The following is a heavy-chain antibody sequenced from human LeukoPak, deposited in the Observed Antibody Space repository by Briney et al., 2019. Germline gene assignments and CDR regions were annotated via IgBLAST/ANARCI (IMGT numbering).Heavy chain of an antibody. V-gene: IGHV3-21*01. CDR1: GFTFSSYT. D-gene: IGHD6-13*01. CDR3: ARTANFAAGYYIDY. Sequence: GGSLRPSCAASGFTFSSYTMNWVRQAPGKGLEWVSSISGSSRHKYYADSVKGRFTISRDNAKNSLYLQMNSLRAEDTAVYYCARTANFAAGYYIDYWGQGTLVTVSS. J-gene: IGHJ4*02. CDR2: ISGSSRHK.